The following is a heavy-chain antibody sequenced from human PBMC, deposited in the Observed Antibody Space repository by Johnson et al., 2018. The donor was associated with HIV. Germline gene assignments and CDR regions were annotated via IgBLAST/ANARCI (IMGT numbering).Heavy chain of an antibody. D-gene: IGHD1-26*01. CDR1: GFTFSDYY. Sequence: VQLVESGGGLVQPGGSLRLSCAASGFTFSDYYMSWIRQAPGRGLEWVGRIKSKTDGGTTDYAAPVKGRFTISSDDSKNTLYLQMNSLKTEDTAVYYCTESGSYYPPDAFDIWGQGTMVTVSS. J-gene: IGHJ3*02. CDR2: IKSKTDGGTT. CDR3: TESGSYYPPDAFDI. V-gene: IGHV3-15*01.